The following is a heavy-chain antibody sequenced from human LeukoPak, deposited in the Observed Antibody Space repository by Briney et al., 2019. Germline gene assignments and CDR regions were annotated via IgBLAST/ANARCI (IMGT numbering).Heavy chain of an antibody. V-gene: IGHV1-8*01. CDR1: GYTFTSYD. J-gene: IGHJ4*02. Sequence: ASVKVSCKTSGYTFTSYDINWVRQATGQGLEWMGWMNPNSGNTGYAQKFQGRVTMTRNTSISTAYMELSSLRSEDTAVYYCARGYIAAADTFDYWGQGTLVTVSS. D-gene: IGHD6-13*01. CDR3: ARGYIAAADTFDY. CDR2: MNPNSGNT.